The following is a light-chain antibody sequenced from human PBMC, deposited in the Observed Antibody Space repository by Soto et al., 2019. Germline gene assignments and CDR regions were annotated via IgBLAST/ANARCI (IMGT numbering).Light chain of an antibody. V-gene: IGKV3-11*01. CDR3: QQRSNWPPIT. J-gene: IGKJ5*01. Sequence: EIVLTQSPGTLSLSPGDRATLSCRASRRVNTYLAWYQQKSGQAPRLLIFDASNRAAGTPARFSGSGSGTDFTLTISSLEPEDFAVYYCQQRSNWPPITFGQGTRLEIK. CDR1: RRVNTY. CDR2: DAS.